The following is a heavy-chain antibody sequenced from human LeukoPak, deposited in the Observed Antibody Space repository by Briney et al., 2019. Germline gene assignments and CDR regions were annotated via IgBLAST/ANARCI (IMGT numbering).Heavy chain of an antibody. Sequence: PGGSLRLSCAASGFTFSSYPMSWVRQAPGKGLEWVSGIVGSGDSTYYADSVKGRFTISRDNSKNTLYLQMNSLRAEDTAVYYCAKVGTSGSSGSYEDYWGQGTLVTVSS. CDR3: AKVGTSGSSGSYEDY. D-gene: IGHD6-19*01. J-gene: IGHJ4*02. CDR1: GFTFSSYP. CDR2: IVGSGDST. V-gene: IGHV3-23*01.